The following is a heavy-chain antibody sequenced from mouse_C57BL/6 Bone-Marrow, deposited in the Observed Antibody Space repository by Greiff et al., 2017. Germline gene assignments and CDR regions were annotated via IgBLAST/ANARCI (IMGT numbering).Heavy chain of an antibody. CDR2: INPYNGGT. V-gene: IGHV1-19*01. CDR3: ATSSHWDFDG. J-gene: IGHJ1*03. CDR1: GYTFTDYY. Sequence: VQLQQSGPVLVKPGASVKMSCKASGYTFTDYYMNWVKQSHGKSLEWIGVINPYNGGTSYNQKFKGKATLTVDKSSSTAYMELNSLTSEDSAVYYCATSSHWDFDGWGTGTTVTVSS. D-gene: IGHD1-1*01.